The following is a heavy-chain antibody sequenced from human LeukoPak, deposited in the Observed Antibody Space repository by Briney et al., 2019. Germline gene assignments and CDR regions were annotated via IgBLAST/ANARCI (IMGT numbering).Heavy chain of an antibody. CDR2: IYHSGST. Sequence: PSETLSLTCTVSGGSISTYYWSWIRQPPGKGLEWIGYIYHSGSTKYNPSLKSRVTISVDTSQNQFSLKLSSVTAADTAVYYCASGTYYYDSSGYFRGSHAFDIWGQGTMVTVSS. J-gene: IGHJ3*02. D-gene: IGHD3-22*01. CDR3: ASGTYYYDSSGYFRGSHAFDI. V-gene: IGHV4-59*01. CDR1: GGSISTYY.